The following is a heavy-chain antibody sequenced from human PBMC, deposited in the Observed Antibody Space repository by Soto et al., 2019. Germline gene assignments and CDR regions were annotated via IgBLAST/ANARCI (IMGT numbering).Heavy chain of an antibody. CDR2: IWYDGTKK. D-gene: IGHD6-19*01. J-gene: IGHJ5*02. V-gene: IGHV3-33*01. Sequence: GGSLRLSCAASGFSLRTYGMHWLRRAPGKGLEWVAFIWYDGTKKFYANSVKGRSTISKDNSNNILYLQMSGLRAEDTAVYYCARDVVTAVAGSVNWFDPWGQGTLVTVSS. CDR1: GFSLRTYG. CDR3: ARDVVTAVAGSVNWFDP.